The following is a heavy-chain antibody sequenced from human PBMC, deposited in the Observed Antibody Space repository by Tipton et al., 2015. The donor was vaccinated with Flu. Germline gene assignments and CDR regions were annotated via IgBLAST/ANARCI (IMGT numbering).Heavy chain of an antibody. Sequence: QLVQSGGGLIQPGGSLRLSCAASGFTVSSNYMSWVRQAPGKGLEWVSVIYSGGSTYYADSVKGRFTISRDNSKNTLYLQINSLRAEDTAVYYCARESYGGNSESFDYWGQGTLVTVSS. CDR3: ARESYGGNSESFDY. CDR2: IYSGGST. J-gene: IGHJ4*02. D-gene: IGHD4-23*01. CDR1: GFTVSSNY. V-gene: IGHV3-53*01.